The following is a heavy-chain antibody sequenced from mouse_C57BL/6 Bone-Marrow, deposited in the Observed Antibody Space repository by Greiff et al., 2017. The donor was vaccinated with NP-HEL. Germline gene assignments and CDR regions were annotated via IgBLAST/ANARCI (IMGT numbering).Heavy chain of an antibody. CDR3: AILDWFAY. J-gene: IGHJ3*01. Sequence: VKLVESGAELARPGASVKLSCKASGYTFTSYGISWVKQRTGQGLEWIGEIYPRSGNTYYNEKFKGKATLTADKSSSTAYMELRSLTSEDSAVYFCAILDWFAYWGQGTLVTVSA. D-gene: IGHD2-10*02. V-gene: IGHV1-81*01. CDR2: IYPRSGNT. CDR1: GYTFTSYG.